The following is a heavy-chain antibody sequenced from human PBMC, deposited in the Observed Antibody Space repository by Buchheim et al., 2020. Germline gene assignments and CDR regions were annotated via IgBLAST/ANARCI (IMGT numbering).Heavy chain of an antibody. Sequence: QVQLVQSGAEVKKPGASVKVSCKASGYTFTSYDINWVRQATGQGLEWMGWMNPNSGNKGYAQKFQGRVTMTKNTSISTAYMELSSLRSEDTAVYYCARDRRAGITIFGVVPKHWFDPWGQGTL. J-gene: IGHJ5*02. CDR1: GYTFTSYD. D-gene: IGHD3-3*01. CDR2: MNPNSGNK. V-gene: IGHV1-8*01. CDR3: ARDRRAGITIFGVVPKHWFDP.